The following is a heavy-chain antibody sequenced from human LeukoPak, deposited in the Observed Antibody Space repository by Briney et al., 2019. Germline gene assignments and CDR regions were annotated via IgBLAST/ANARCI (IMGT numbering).Heavy chain of an antibody. CDR1: GFSLSSSGAG. D-gene: IGHD1-7*01. Sequence: SGPTLVNPTQTLTLTCTLSGFSLSSSGAGVGWIRQPPGKALEWLALVYWDDDKRYSPSLKSRLTITKDTSKNQVVLIMTNMGPVDTATYYCARLTGTTDYSDYWGQGTLVTVSS. CDR3: ARLTGTTDYSDY. CDR2: VYWDDDK. J-gene: IGHJ4*02. V-gene: IGHV2-5*02.